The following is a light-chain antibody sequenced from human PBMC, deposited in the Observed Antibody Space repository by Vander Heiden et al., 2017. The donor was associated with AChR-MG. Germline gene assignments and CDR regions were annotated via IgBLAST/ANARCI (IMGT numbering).Light chain of an antibody. Sequence: IVMTQWPATRSGAPGERATLSCRASQSVSSNLAWYQQKPGQAPRLLIYGASTRATGIPARFRGSGSGTEFTLTISSLQSEDFAVYYCQQYNNWPRTFGQGTKVEIK. V-gene: IGKV3-15*01. CDR3: QQYNNWPRT. CDR1: QSVSSN. J-gene: IGKJ1*01. CDR2: GAS.